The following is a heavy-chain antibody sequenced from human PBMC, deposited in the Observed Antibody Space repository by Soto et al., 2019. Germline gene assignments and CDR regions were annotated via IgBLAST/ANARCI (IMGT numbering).Heavy chain of an antibody. J-gene: IGHJ6*03. CDR2: IYYSGST. V-gene: IGHV4-39*01. CDR3: ARLCGAFVPASTDFYYYYYMDV. D-gene: IGHD2-2*01. CDR1: GGSISSSSYY. Sequence: SETLSLTCTVSGGSISSSSYYWGWIRQPPGKGLEWIGSIYYSGSTYYNPSLKSRVTISVDTSKNQFSLKLSSVTAADTAVYYCARLCGAFVPASTDFYYYYYMDVWGKGTTVTVSS.